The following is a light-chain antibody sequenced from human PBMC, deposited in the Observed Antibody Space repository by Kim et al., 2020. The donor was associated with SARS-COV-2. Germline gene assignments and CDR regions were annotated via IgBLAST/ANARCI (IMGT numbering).Light chain of an antibody. CDR2: GKN. CDR1: CLRSYY. CDR3: NSRDSSGNHLYV. V-gene: IGLV3-19*01. J-gene: IGLJ1*01. Sequence: GQTVRITCQGDCLRSYYASWYQQKPGQAPVLVIYGKNNRPSGIPDRFSGSSSGNTASLTITGAQAEDEADYYCNSRDSSGNHLYVFGTGTKVTVL.